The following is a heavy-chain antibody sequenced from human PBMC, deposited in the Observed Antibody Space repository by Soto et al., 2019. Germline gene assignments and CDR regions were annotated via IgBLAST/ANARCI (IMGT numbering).Heavy chain of an antibody. J-gene: IGHJ6*02. V-gene: IGHV1-69*06. D-gene: IGHD2-2*01. CDR3: ARDILEVPAAVGVSMDV. CDR2: IIPIFGTA. CDR1: GCTFSSYA. Sequence: SVKVSCKASGCTFSSYAISCVRQAPGQVLEWMGGIIPIFGTANYAQKFQGRVTITADKSTSTAYMELSSLRSEDTAVYYCARDILEVPAAVGVSMDVWGQGTTVTVSS.